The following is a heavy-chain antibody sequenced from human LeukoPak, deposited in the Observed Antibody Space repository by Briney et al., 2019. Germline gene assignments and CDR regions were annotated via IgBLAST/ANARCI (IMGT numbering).Heavy chain of an antibody. V-gene: IGHV3-11*01. J-gene: IGHJ6*03. CDR1: GVTFSDYY. CDR3: ARVLRYCSGGNCYSGGLGYMDV. Sequence: GGSLRLSCAASGVTFSDYYMSWIRQAPGKGRECGSYISSSGSTIYYADSVKGRFTISRDNAKNSLFLQMNSLRAEDTAVYYCARVLRYCSGGNCYSGGLGYMDVWGKGTTVTISS. CDR2: ISSSGSTI. D-gene: IGHD2-15*01.